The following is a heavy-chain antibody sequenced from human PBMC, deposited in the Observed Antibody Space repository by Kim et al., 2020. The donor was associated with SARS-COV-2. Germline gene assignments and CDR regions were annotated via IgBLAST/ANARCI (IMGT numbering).Heavy chain of an antibody. Sequence: SETLSLTCAVYGGSFSGYYWSWIRQPPGKGLEWIGEINHSGSTNYNPSLKSRVTISVDTSKNQFSLKLSSVTAADTAVYYCARDHGYSYGNDYWGQGTLVTVSS. D-gene: IGHD5-18*01. CDR3: ARDHGYSYGNDY. J-gene: IGHJ4*02. V-gene: IGHV4-34*01. CDR2: INHSGST. CDR1: GGSFSGYY.